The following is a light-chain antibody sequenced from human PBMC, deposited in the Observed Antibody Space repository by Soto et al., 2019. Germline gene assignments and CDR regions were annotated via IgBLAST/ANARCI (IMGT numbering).Light chain of an antibody. Sequence: QSALTQPPSASGSPGQSVTISCTGTSSDVGDYNYVSWYQQHPGKAPKLMIYEVTKRPSGVPDRFSGSKSGTTASLTVSGLQDEDEADYDCSSFAGGNNYVFGTGTKLTVL. V-gene: IGLV2-8*01. CDR2: EVT. CDR1: SSDVGDYNY. CDR3: SSFAGGNNYV. J-gene: IGLJ1*01.